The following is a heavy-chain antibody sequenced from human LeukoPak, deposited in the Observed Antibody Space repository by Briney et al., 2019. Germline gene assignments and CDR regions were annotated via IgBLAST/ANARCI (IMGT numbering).Heavy chain of an antibody. V-gene: IGHV3-53*01. J-gene: IGHJ6*03. Sequence: GGSLRLSCAASGFTVSSNYMSWVRQAPGKGLEWVSVIYSGGSTYYAVSVKGRFTISRDNSKNTLYLQMNSLRAEDTAVYYCARAPYYDFWSGYRSEYMDVWGKGTTVTVSS. CDR2: IYSGGST. D-gene: IGHD3-3*01. CDR3: ARAPYYDFWSGYRSEYMDV. CDR1: GFTVSSNY.